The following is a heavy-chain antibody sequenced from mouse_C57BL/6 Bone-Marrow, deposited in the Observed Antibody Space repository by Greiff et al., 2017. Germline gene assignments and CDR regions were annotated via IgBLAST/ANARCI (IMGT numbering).Heavy chain of an antibody. CDR1: GFTFSDYG. CDR3: ARDSVNAMDY. V-gene: IGHV5-17*01. Sequence: EVQVVESGGGLVKPGGSLKLSCAASGFTFSDYGMHWVRQAPEKGLEWVAYISSGSSTIYYADTVKGRVTISRDNAKNTLFLQMTSLRSEDTAMYYCARDSVNAMDYWGQGTSVTVSS. D-gene: IGHD2-12*01. J-gene: IGHJ4*01. CDR2: ISSGSSTI.